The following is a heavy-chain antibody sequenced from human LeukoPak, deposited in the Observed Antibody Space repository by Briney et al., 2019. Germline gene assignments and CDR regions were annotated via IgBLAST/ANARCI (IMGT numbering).Heavy chain of an antibody. J-gene: IGHJ4*02. CDR3: ARDRVEYDSPFDY. CDR2: IYYSGST. Sequence: SETLSLTCTVSGGSISSYYWSWIRQPPGKGLEWIGYIYYSGSTNYNPSLKSRVTISVDTSKNQFSLKLSSVTAADTAVYYCARDRVEYDSPFDYWGQGTLVTVSS. CDR1: GGSISSYY. V-gene: IGHV4-59*01. D-gene: IGHD3-16*01.